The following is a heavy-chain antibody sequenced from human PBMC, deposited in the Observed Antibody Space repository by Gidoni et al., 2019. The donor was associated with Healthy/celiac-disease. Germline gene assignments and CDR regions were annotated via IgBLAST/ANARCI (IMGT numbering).Heavy chain of an antibody. J-gene: IGHJ4*02. Sequence: QVQLVESGGGVVQPGRPLRLSCAASGFTFSSYAMHWVRQAPGKGLEWVAVISYDGSNKYYADSVKGRFTISRDNSKNTLYLQMNSLRAEDTAVYYVAAAGDYWGQGTLVTVSS. CDR1: GFTFSSYA. V-gene: IGHV3-30*04. CDR2: ISYDGSNK. CDR3: AAAGDY. D-gene: IGHD6-13*01.